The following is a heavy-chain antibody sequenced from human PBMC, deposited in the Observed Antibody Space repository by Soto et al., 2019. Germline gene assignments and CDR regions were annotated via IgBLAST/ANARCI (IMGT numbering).Heavy chain of an antibody. J-gene: IGHJ6*04. D-gene: IGHD3-22*01. CDR1: GGSFSGYY. V-gene: IGHV4-34*01. CDR2: INHSGST. CDR3: ARGLSILNWDSGGYYYVMAV. Sequence: SETLSLTCAVYGGSFSGYYWSWIRQPPGKGLEWIGEINHSGSTNYNPSLKSRVTISVDTSKNQFSLKLSSVTAADTAVYYCARGLSILNWDSGGYYYVMAVWGKGTTVPVSS.